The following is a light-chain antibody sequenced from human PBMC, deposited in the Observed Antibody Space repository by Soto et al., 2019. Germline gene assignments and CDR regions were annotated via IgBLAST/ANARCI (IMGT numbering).Light chain of an antibody. J-gene: IGKJ1*01. CDR3: QQYAASPYT. CDR2: GAS. CDR1: QTVTSNF. V-gene: IGKV3-20*01. Sequence: EIVLTQSPGTLSLSPGERATLSCRASQTVTSNFLAWYQQKPGQAPRLLIYGASSRATGIPDRFSGIGSGTDFTLTISSLEHEDFAVYSCQQYAASPYTFGQGTKLEIK.